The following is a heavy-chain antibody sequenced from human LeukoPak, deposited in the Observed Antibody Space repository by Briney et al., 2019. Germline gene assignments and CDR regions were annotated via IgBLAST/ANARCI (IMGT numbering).Heavy chain of an antibody. CDR3: AREINSRDDAFDI. J-gene: IGHJ3*02. CDR2: INPSGGST. D-gene: IGHD6-13*01. V-gene: IGHV1-46*01. Sequence: ASVKVSCKASGHTFTSYYMHWVRQAPGQGLEWMGIINPSGGSTSYAQKFQGRVTMTRDMSTSTVYMELSSLRAEDTAVYYCAREINSRDDAFDIWGQGTMVTVSS. CDR1: GHTFTSYY.